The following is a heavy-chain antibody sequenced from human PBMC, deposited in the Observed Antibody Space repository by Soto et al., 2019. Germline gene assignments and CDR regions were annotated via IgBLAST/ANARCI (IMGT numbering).Heavy chain of an antibody. J-gene: IGHJ5*02. Sequence: PSETLSLTCAVSGGSISSSNWWSWVRQPPGKGLEWIGEIYHSGSTNYNPSLKSRVTISVDKSKNQFSLKLSSVTAADTAVYYCASLSSGYPWNWFDPWGQGTLVTVSS. CDR1: GGSISSSNW. CDR2: IYHSGST. D-gene: IGHD3-22*01. V-gene: IGHV4-4*02. CDR3: ASLSSGYPWNWFDP.